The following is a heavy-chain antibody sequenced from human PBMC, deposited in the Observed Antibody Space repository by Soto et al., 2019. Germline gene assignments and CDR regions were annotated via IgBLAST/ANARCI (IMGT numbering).Heavy chain of an antibody. J-gene: IGHJ5*02. CDR2: ISGSGATT. CDR1: GFTFSSYA. Sequence: PGGSLRLSCAASGFTFSSYAMTWVRQAPGKGLEWVSGISGSGATTSYADSVKGRFTVSRDNSKNTLYLQMNSLRVEDTAVYYCARDGGLLNWFDPWGQGTLVTVSS. CDR3: ARDGGLLNWFDP. V-gene: IGHV3-23*01.